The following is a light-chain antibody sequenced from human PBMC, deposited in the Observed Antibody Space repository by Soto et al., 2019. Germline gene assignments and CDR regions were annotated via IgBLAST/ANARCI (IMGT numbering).Light chain of an antibody. CDR1: QSLTTN. Sequence: EIVLTQSPGTLSLSPGERSTLSCRASQSLTTNLAWYQQKHGQXPRXXIYGASTRATGIPARFRGSGSGTELTITISSLQPDDFETYYCQQYDSYSRTFGQGTKVDIK. CDR2: GAS. CDR3: QQYDSYSRT. J-gene: IGKJ1*01. V-gene: IGKV3-15*01.